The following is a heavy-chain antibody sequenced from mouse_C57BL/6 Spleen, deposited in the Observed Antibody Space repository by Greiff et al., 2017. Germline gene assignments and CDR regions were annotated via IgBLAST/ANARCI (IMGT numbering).Heavy chain of an antibody. Sequence: VQLQQSGPELVKPGASVKISCKASGYAFSSSWMNWVKQRPGKGLEWIGRMYPGDGDTNYNGKFKGKATLTADKSSSTAYMQLSSLTSEDSAVYFCAGTYYSNSWFAYWGQGTLVTVSA. CDR2: MYPGDGDT. CDR1: GYAFSSSW. CDR3: AGTYYSNSWFAY. J-gene: IGHJ3*01. D-gene: IGHD2-5*01. V-gene: IGHV1-82*01.